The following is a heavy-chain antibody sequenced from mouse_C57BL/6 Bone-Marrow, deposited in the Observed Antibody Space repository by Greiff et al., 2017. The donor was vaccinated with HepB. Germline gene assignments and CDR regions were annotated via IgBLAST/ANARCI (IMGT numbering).Heavy chain of an antibody. J-gene: IGHJ4*01. Sequence: QVQLQQSGAELVRPGASVKLSCKASGYTFTDYYINWVKQRPGQGLEWIARIYPGSGNTYYNEKFKGKATLTAEKSSSTAYMQLSSLTSEDSAVYFCARGIDYYGSSTYYAMDYWGQGTSVTVSS. CDR3: ARGIDYYGSSTYYAMDY. CDR1: GYTFTDYY. CDR2: IYPGSGNT. V-gene: IGHV1-76*01. D-gene: IGHD1-1*01.